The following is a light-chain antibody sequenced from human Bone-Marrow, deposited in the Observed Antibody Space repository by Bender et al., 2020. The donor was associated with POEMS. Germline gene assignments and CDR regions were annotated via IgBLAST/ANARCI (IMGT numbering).Light chain of an antibody. CDR3: AVWDDSLNGWV. V-gene: IGLV1-44*01. CDR2: SSH. J-gene: IGLJ3*02. CDR1: SSNIGAHA. Sequence: QSVLTQPPSASGTPGQRVTISCSGGSSNIGAHAVNWYQHLPGTAPKLRIYSSHRRPSEVPDRFSSSRSGASASLAISGLQSEDEADYYCAVWDDSLNGWVFGGGTKLTVL.